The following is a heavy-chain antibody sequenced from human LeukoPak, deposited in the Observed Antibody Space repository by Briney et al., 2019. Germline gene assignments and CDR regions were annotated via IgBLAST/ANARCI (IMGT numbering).Heavy chain of an antibody. D-gene: IGHD2-8*01. CDR2: ISAYNGNT. CDR3: ARDEDVWAPRDY. CDR1: GGTFSSYA. V-gene: IGHV1-18*01. Sequence: ASVKVSCKASGGTFSSYAISWVRQAPGQGLEWMGWISAYNGNTNYAQKLQGRVTMTTDTSTSTAYMELRSLRSDDTAVYYCARDEDVWAPRDYWGQGTLVTVSS. J-gene: IGHJ4*02.